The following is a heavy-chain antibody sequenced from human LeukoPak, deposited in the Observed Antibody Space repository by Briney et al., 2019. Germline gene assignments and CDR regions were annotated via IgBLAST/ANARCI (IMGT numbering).Heavy chain of an antibody. CDR3: ARDQEGQIGTWAEMDRFDY. D-gene: IGHD1-26*01. CDR1: GFTFNSYS. CDR2: ISSSSSTI. V-gene: IGHV3-48*02. J-gene: IGHJ4*02. Sequence: GGSLRLSCAASGFTFNSYSMSWVRQAPGKGLEWVSYISSSSSTIYYADSVKGRFTISRDNAKNSLYLQMNSLRDEDTAVYYCARDQEGQIGTWAEMDRFDYWGQGTLATVSS.